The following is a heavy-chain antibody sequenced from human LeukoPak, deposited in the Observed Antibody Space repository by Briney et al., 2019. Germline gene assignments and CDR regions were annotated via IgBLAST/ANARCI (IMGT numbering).Heavy chain of an antibody. CDR3: AKGGLLWFGEARPTHFDY. V-gene: IGHV3-23*01. Sequence: GGSLRLSCAASGFTFSNYAIHWVRQAPGKGLEWVSIVGGSGVNTYYADSVKGRFTISRDNSKNTVYLQMNSLRAEDTAVYYCAKGGLLWFGEARPTHFDYWGQGTLVTVSS. D-gene: IGHD3-10*01. CDR2: VGGSGVNT. CDR1: GFTFSNYA. J-gene: IGHJ4*02.